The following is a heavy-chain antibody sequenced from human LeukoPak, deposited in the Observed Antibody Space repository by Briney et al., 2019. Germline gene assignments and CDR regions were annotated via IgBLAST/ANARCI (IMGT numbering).Heavy chain of an antibody. D-gene: IGHD3-10*01. V-gene: IGHV3-64D*06. Sequence: PGGSLRLSCSASGFTLSSYAMHWVRQAPGKGLEYVSAISSNGGSTYYADSVKGRFTISRDNSKNTLYLQMSSLRAEDTAVYYCVKSIGVGSGSFPFDPWGQGTLVTVSS. CDR1: GFTLSSYA. CDR2: ISSNGGST. CDR3: VKSIGVGSGSFPFDP. J-gene: IGHJ5*02.